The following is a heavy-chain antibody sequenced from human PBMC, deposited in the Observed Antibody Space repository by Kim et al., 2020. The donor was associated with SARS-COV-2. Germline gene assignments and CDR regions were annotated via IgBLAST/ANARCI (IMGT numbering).Heavy chain of an antibody. J-gene: IGHJ4*02. V-gene: IGHV3-21*01. D-gene: IGHD5-12*01. CDR3: ARDRRDGYKYGVIDY. Sequence: SRKSRFTITRDNAKNSLYMQMSSLRADDTAVYYCARDRRDGYKYGVIDYWGQGTLVTVSS.